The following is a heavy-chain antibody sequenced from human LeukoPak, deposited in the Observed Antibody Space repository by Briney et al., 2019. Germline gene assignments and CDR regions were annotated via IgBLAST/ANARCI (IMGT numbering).Heavy chain of an antibody. V-gene: IGHV1-46*01. Sequence: GASVKVSCKASGYTFTSYYMHWVRQAPGQGLEWMGIINPSGGSTSYAQKFQGRVTMIRDTSTSTVYMELSSLRSEDTAVYYCARDVGDGYAEDYWGQGTLVTVSS. CDR3: ARDVGDGYAEDY. D-gene: IGHD5-24*01. CDR1: GYTFTSYY. CDR2: INPSGGST. J-gene: IGHJ4*02.